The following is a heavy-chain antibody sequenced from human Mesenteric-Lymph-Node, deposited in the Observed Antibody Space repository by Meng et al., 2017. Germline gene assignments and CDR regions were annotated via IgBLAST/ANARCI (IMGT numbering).Heavy chain of an antibody. Sequence: GGSLRLSCAASGFTFSSCAMSWVRQAPGKGLEWVSAISGSGGSTYYADSVKGRFTISRDNSKNTLYLQMNSLRAEDTAVYYCARVPYYDFWSGLDGMDVWGQGTTVTVSS. CDR3: ARVPYYDFWSGLDGMDV. J-gene: IGHJ6*02. CDR2: ISGSGGST. D-gene: IGHD3-3*01. CDR1: GFTFSSCA. V-gene: IGHV3-23*01.